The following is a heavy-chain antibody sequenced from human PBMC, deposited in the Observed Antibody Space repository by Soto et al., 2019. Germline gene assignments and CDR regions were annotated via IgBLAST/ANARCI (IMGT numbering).Heavy chain of an antibody. CDR3: ARYSRAQWELGFMAFDI. Sequence: QVQLQQWGAGLLKPSETLSLTCTVSGGSFSGYYCSWIRRPPGKRLEWIGEINQSGSTNYNPSLKGRVITSVDTSKNQFSLKLSSVTAADTAVYYCARYSRAQWELGFMAFDIWGQGTMVTVSS. V-gene: IGHV4-34*01. J-gene: IGHJ3*02. D-gene: IGHD1-26*01. CDR1: GGSFSGYY. CDR2: INQSGST.